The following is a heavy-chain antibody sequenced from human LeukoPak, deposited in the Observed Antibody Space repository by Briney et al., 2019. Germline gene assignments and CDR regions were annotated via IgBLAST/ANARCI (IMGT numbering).Heavy chain of an antibody. Sequence: PGGSLRLSCAASGFTFSSYSMNWVRQAPGKGLEWVSSISSSSSYIYYAGSVKGRFTISRDNAKDSLYLQMNSLRAEDTAVYYCARGDTFGSGSYSPPSGYYGMDVWGQGTTVTVSS. V-gene: IGHV3-21*01. CDR2: ISSSSSYI. CDR3: ARGDTFGSGSYSPPSGYYGMDV. D-gene: IGHD3-10*01. J-gene: IGHJ6*02. CDR1: GFTFSSYS.